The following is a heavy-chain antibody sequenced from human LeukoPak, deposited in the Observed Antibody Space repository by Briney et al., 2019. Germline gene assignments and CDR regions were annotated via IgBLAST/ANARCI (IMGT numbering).Heavy chain of an antibody. Sequence: GGSLRLSCPASGFTFSSYGMHWVRQAPGKGLEWVAVISYDGSNKYYADSVKGRFTISRDNSKNTLYLQMNSLRAEDTAVYYCAKDGGYYYDSSGYYPNWGQGTLVTVSS. CDR2: ISYDGSNK. CDR1: GFTFSSYG. CDR3: AKDGGYYYDSSGYYPN. V-gene: IGHV3-30*18. D-gene: IGHD3-22*01. J-gene: IGHJ4*02.